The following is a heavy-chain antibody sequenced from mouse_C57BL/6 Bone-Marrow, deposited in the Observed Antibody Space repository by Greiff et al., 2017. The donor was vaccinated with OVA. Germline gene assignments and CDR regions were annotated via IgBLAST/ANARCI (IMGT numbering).Heavy chain of an antibody. D-gene: IGHD1-1*01. Sequence: EVQLQQSGPVLVKPGASVKMSCKASGYTFTDYYMNWVKQSHGKSLEWIGVINPYNGGTSYNQKFKGKATLTVDKSSSTAYMELNSLTSEDSAVYYCAPRHGSSLIDYWGQGTTLTVSS. J-gene: IGHJ2*01. V-gene: IGHV1-19*01. CDR1: GYTFTDYY. CDR2: INPYNGGT. CDR3: APRHGSSLIDY.